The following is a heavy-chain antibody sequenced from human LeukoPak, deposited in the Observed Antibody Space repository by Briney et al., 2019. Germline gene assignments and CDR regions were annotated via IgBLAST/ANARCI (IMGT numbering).Heavy chain of an antibody. J-gene: IGHJ4*02. CDR1: GFTFSHYS. Sequence: GGSLRLSCAGSGFTFSHYSMNCDRQAPGKGLEWVASFGSDLSFRSVADSLKGRFTISRDNAENSIYLHMNSLRAEDTAIYYCARDRLGDGYIREFDSWGQGTLVIVSS. CDR2: FGSDLSFR. CDR3: ARDRLGDGYIREFDS. V-gene: IGHV3-21*01. D-gene: IGHD5-24*01.